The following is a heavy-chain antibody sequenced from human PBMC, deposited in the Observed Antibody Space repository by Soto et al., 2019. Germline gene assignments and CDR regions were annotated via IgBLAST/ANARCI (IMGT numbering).Heavy chain of an antibody. D-gene: IGHD2-15*01. CDR2: ISLDGRVT. CDR1: GFTFNSLS. V-gene: IGHV3-30*04. J-gene: IGHJ4*02. Sequence: QVQLVESGGGMVQPGTSLRLSCAASGFTFNSLSLHWVRQRPDKGLEWVAVISLDGRVTFYADFVKGRFTVSRDNSKNTIYLQVNSLRAEDTAVYYCAREPYGGSQYFDYWGQGTLVTVSS. CDR3: AREPYGGSQYFDY.